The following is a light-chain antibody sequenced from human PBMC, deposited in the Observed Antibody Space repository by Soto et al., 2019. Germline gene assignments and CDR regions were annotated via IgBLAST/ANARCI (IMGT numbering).Light chain of an antibody. V-gene: IGKV1-33*01. CDR2: DAS. Sequence: DIQMTQSPSSLSASVGDRVTITCQASQDISNYLNWYQQKPGKAPTLLIYDASNLETGVPSRFSGSGSGTDFTFTISCLQPEDIAAYYCQQYDNLLLFTFGPGTKVEIK. CDR3: QQYDNLLLFT. CDR1: QDISNY. J-gene: IGKJ3*01.